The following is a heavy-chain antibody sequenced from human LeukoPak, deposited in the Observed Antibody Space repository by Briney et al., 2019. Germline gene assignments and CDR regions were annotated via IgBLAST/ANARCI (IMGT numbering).Heavy chain of an antibody. J-gene: IGHJ5*02. CDR2: LSGRGGNS. D-gene: IGHD6-19*01. CDR1: GFTFSIYV. V-gene: IGHV3-23*01. Sequence: GGSLRLSCAASGFTFSIYVMSWVRQAPGKGLEWVSTLSGRGGNSYYADSVKGRFTISRDNSRNTLYLQMNDLRVEDTAVYYCAGDTHSSSWYDHWGQGALVTVSS. CDR3: AGDTHSSSWYDH.